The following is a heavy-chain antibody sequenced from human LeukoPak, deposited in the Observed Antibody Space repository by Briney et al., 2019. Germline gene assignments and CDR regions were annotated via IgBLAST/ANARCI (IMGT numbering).Heavy chain of an antibody. D-gene: IGHD2-21*01. CDR3: ARLAYCGGDCYFFDY. CDR1: GFTVSSNY. V-gene: IGHV3-53*01. Sequence: GGSLRLSCAASGFTVSSNYMSWVRQAPGKGLEWVSVIYSGGSTYYAGSVKGRFTISRDNSKNTLYLQMNSLRAEDTAVYYCARLAYCGGDCYFFDYWGQGTLVTVSS. J-gene: IGHJ4*02. CDR2: IYSGGST.